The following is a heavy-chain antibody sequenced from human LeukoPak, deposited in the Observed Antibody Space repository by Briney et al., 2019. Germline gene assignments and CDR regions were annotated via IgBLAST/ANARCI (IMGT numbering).Heavy chain of an antibody. J-gene: IGHJ4*02. CDR3: AKDKVPEYGSGSYFSD. D-gene: IGHD3-10*01. V-gene: IGHV3-9*03. CDR1: GFTFDDYA. CDR2: ISWNSGSI. Sequence: GRSLRLSCAASGFTFDDYAMHWVRQAPGKGLEWVSGISWNSGSIGYADSVKGRFTISRDNAKNSLYLQMNSLRAEDMALYYCAKDKVPEYGSGSYFSDWGQGTLVTVSS.